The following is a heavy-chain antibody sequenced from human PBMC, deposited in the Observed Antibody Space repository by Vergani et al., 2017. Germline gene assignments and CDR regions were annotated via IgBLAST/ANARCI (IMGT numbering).Heavy chain of an antibody. CDR3: AKAPPRISGYDYLYSCHAVSD. Sequence: EVQLLESGGDLVQPGGSLRLSCAASGFTFNHYAMNWVRQAPGKGLEWVLGISGSGGSTYYAGSVKGRFTISRDSSKNTLYLQMNSLSAGDTAVYYCAKAPPRISGYDYLYSCHAVSDWGQGTTVTVSS. V-gene: IGHV3-23*01. J-gene: IGHJ6*02. CDR2: ISGSGGST. D-gene: IGHD5-12*01. CDR1: GFTFNHYA.